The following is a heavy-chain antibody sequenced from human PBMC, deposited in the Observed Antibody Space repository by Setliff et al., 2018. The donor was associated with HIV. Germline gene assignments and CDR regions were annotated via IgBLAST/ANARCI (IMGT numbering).Heavy chain of an antibody. D-gene: IGHD6-19*01. Sequence: SVKVSCKASGGTFSSYGISWVRQAPGQGLEWMGGIIPIFGTANYAQKFQGRVTITADESTSTAYMELSSLRSEDTAVYYCARGESIAVAYYHYCYMDVWGKGTTVTVSS. CDR3: ARGESIAVAYYHYCYMDV. CDR1: GGTFSSYG. J-gene: IGHJ6*03. V-gene: IGHV1-69*13. CDR2: IIPIFGTA.